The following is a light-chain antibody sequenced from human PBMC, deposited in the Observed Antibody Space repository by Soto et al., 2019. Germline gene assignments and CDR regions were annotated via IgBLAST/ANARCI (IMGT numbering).Light chain of an antibody. Sequence: DIVMTQSPDSLAVSLGERATINCKSSQSVLYSSNNKNYLAWYQQKPGQPPKLLIYCASTRESGVPDRFSGSGSGTDFTLTSSSLQAEDVSVYYCQQYYSTPRYTFGQGTKLEIK. CDR2: CAS. CDR3: QQYYSTPRYT. J-gene: IGKJ2*01. V-gene: IGKV4-1*01. CDR1: QSVLYSSNNKNY.